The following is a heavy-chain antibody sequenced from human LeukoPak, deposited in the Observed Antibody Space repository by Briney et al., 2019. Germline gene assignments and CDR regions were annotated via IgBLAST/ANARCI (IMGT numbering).Heavy chain of an antibody. CDR1: GGSISSSSYY. J-gene: IGHJ3*02. CDR3: ARPPGAVVAGDAFDI. D-gene: IGHD2-15*01. CDR2: IYYSGST. Sequence: SETLSLTCTVSGGSISSSSYYWGWIRQPPGKGLEWIGSIYYSGSTYYNPSLKSRVTISVDTSKNQFSLKLNSVTAADTAVYYCARPPGAVVAGDAFDIWGQGTMVTVSS. V-gene: IGHV4-39*01.